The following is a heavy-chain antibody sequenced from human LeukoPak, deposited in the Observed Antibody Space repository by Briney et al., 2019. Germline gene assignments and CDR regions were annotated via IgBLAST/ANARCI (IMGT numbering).Heavy chain of an antibody. V-gene: IGHV4-59*12. CDR1: GGSISSYY. J-gene: IGHJ4*02. CDR2: IYYSGST. Sequence: SETLSLTCTVSGGSISSYYWSWIRQPPGKELEWIGYIYYSGSTNYNPSLKSRVTISVDTSKNQFSLKLSSVTAADTAVYYCARGLRRGNGYYYDSSGYYYYDYWGQGTLVTVSS. D-gene: IGHD3-22*01. CDR3: ARGLRRGNGYYYDSSGYYYYDY.